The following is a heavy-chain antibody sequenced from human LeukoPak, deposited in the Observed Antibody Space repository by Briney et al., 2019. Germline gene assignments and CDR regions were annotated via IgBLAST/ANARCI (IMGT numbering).Heavy chain of an antibody. V-gene: IGHV3-21*01. D-gene: IGHD4-17*01. CDR3: ARVMTTVTNGWSDP. Sequence: GGSLRLSCAASGFTFSSYSMNWVRQAPGKGLEWVSSISSSSSYIYYADSVKGRFTISRDNAKNSLYLQMNSLRAEDTAVYYCARVMTTVTNGWSDPWGQGTLVTVSS. CDR1: GFTFSSYS. J-gene: IGHJ5*02. CDR2: ISSSSSYI.